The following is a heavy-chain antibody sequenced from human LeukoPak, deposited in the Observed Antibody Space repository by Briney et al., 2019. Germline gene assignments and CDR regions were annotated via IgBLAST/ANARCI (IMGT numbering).Heavy chain of an antibody. Sequence: ASVKVSCRASGYTHTGYYIHWVRHAPGQGLEGMGILNPSWGATTYAQKCQGRVTMTGDTSTSTVYMDLSSVRSEDTAVYYCARLYGSGDFDDYWGQGTLVTVSS. CDR1: GYTHTGYY. D-gene: IGHD3-10*01. J-gene: IGHJ4*02. V-gene: IGHV1-46*01. CDR3: ARLYGSGDFDDY. CDR2: LNPSWGAT.